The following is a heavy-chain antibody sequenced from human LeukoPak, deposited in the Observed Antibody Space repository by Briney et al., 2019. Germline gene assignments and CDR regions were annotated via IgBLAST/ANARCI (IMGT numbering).Heavy chain of an antibody. CDR2: IYYSGST. Sequence: SETLSLTCTVSGGSISSYYWSWIRQPPGKGLEWIGYIYYSGSTNYNPSLKSRVTISVDTSKNQFSLKLSSVAAADTAVYYCARSGMYYYDSSGYVYWGQGTLVTVSS. CDR1: GGSISSYY. V-gene: IGHV4-59*01. CDR3: ARSGMYYYDSSGYVY. D-gene: IGHD3-22*01. J-gene: IGHJ4*02.